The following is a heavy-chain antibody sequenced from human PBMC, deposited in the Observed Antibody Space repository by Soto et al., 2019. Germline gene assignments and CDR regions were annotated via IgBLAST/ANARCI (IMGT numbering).Heavy chain of an antibody. V-gene: IGHV3-23*04. D-gene: IGHD6-19*01. CDR3: AISQSSGWVGPFDY. CDR1: GFTFSSYA. Sequence: VQLVESGGGVVQPGRSLRLSCAASGFTFSSYAMSWVRQAPGKGLEWVSAISGSGGSTYYADSVKGRFTISRDNSKNTRYLQMNSLRAEDTAVYYCAISQSSGWVGPFDYWGQGTLVTVS. J-gene: IGHJ4*02. CDR2: ISGSGGST.